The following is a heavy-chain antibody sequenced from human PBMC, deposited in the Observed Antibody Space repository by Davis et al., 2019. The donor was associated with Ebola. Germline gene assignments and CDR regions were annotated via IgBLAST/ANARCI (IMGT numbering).Heavy chain of an antibody. CDR3: AALGDG. V-gene: IGHV4-39*07. J-gene: IGHJ4*02. Sequence: MPSETLSLTCTVSGGSISSGGYYWSWVRQPPGKGLEWIGEIYHSGSTNYNPSLKSRVTISVDKSKNQFSLKLSSVTAADTAVYYCAALGDGWGQGTLVTVSS. CDR1: GGSISSGGYY. CDR2: IYHSGST.